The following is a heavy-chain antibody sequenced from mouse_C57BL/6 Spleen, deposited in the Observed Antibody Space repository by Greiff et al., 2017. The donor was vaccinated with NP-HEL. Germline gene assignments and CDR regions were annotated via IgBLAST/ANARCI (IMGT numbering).Heavy chain of an antibody. Sequence: EVMLVESGGGLVKPGGSLKLSCAASGFTFSSYAMSWVRQTPEKRLEWVATISDGGSYTYYPDNVKGRFTISRDNAKNNLYLQMSHLKSEDTAMYYCARDPPLAYWGQGTLVTVSA. J-gene: IGHJ3*01. CDR3: ARDPPLAY. CDR2: ISDGGSYT. CDR1: GFTFSSYA. V-gene: IGHV5-4*01.